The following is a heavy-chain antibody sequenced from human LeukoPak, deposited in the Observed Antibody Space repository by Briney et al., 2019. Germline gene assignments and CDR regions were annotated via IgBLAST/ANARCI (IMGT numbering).Heavy chain of an antibody. CDR1: GCPLCYYH. CDR3: ARRYYYGSGSFYMDV. J-gene: IGHJ6*03. V-gene: IGHV4-59*01. CDR2: IYYSHRT. Sequence: PSETLPLTCSVSGCPLCYYHWSWLRQTPGQGLEWIGHIYYSHRTYYNPSRKSRVTISVDTSKNQFSLKLSSVTAAYTAVYYCARRYYYGSGSFYMDVWREGTTVTVSS. D-gene: IGHD3-10*01.